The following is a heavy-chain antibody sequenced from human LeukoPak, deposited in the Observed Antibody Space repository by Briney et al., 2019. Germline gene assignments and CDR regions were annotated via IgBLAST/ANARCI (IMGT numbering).Heavy chain of an antibody. D-gene: IGHD2-2*01. V-gene: IGHV1-2*02. CDR2: INPNSGGT. CDR1: GYTFTGYY. CDR3: AREARRYCSSTSCPISY. J-gene: IGHJ4*02. Sequence: ASVKVSRKASGYTFTGYYMHWVRQAPGQGLEWMGWINPNSGGTNYAQKFQGRVTMTRDTSISTAYMELSRLRSDDTAVYYCAREARRYCSSTSCPISYWGQGTLVTVSS.